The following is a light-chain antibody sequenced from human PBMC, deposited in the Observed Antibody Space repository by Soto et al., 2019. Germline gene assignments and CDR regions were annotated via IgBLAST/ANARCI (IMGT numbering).Light chain of an antibody. CDR3: QKYNSARWT. V-gene: IGKV1-27*01. CDR1: QGISNY. J-gene: IGKJ1*01. Sequence: DIQMTQSPSSLSASVGDRVTITCRASQGISNYLDWYQQKPAKVPKLLIYAASTLQSGVPSRFSGSGSGRDFTLTISSLQPEDVATYYWQKYNSARWTFGQGTKVEIK. CDR2: AAS.